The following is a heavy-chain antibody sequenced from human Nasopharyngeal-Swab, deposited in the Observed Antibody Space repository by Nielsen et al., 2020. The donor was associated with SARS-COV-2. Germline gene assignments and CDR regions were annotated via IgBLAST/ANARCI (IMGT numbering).Heavy chain of an antibody. CDR2: IYYSGST. Sequence: SETLSLTCTVSGGSISSSSYYWGWIRQPPGKGLEWIGSIYYSGSTYYNPSLKSRVTISVDTSKNQFSLKLSSVTAADTAVYYCATMVYYYMDVWGTWTTFPFSS. CDR3: ATMVYYYMDV. J-gene: IGHJ6*03. D-gene: IGHD3-10*01. V-gene: IGHV4-39*01. CDR1: GGSISSSSYY.